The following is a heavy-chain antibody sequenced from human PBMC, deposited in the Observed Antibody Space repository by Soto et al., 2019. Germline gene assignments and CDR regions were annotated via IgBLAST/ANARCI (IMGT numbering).Heavy chain of an antibody. Sequence: SETLSLTCTVSGGPISSYYWSWIRQPPGKGLEWIGYIYYSGSTNYNPSLKSRVTISVDTSKNQFSLKLSSVTAADTAVYYCASTFRGSRYFDYWGQGTLVTVSS. CDR1: GGPISSYY. V-gene: IGHV4-59*01. CDR2: IYYSGST. D-gene: IGHD3-10*01. J-gene: IGHJ4*02. CDR3: ASTFRGSRYFDY.